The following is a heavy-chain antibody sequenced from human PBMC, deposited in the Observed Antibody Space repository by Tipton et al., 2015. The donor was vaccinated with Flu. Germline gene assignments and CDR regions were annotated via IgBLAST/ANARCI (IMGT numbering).Heavy chain of an antibody. CDR3: AKPDAGIPDYYYGMDV. Sequence: SLRLSCAASGFTFSSYAMSWVRQAPGKGLEWVSAISGSGGSTYYADSVKGRFTISRDNSKNTLYLQMNSLRAEDTAVYYCAKPDAGIPDYYYGMDVWGQGTTVTVSS. CDR1: GFTFSSYA. CDR2: ISGSGGST. J-gene: IGHJ6*02. V-gene: IGHV3-23*01. D-gene: IGHD1-14*01.